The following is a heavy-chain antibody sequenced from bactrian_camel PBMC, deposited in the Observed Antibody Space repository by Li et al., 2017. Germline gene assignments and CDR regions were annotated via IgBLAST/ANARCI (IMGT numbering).Heavy chain of an antibody. J-gene: IGHJ4*01. CDR3: AADFYNLQLARSYTF. Sequence: VETGGSLRLSCAVSGYTFNTNYVAWFRQSPGKEREGVAAIVAGGSSTSYAASVKGRFTISQDTAKNTVDLQMNNLQPEDTAMYYCAADFYNLQLARSYTFWGQGTQVTVS. CDR2: IVAGGSST. D-gene: IGHD2*01. V-gene: IGHV3S25*01. CDR1: GYTFNTNY.